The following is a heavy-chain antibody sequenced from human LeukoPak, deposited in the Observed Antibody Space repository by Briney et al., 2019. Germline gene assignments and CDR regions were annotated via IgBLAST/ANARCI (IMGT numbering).Heavy chain of an antibody. CDR3: ARGLRRDGYNRPVDY. Sequence: NASETLSLTCTVSGGSISSSSYYWGWIRQPPGKGLEWIGSIYYSGSTYYNPSLKSRVTISVDTSKNQFSLKLSSVTAADTAVYYCARGLRRDGYNRPVDYWGQGTLVTVSS. J-gene: IGHJ4*02. CDR1: GGSISSSSYY. V-gene: IGHV4-39*07. CDR2: IYYSGST. D-gene: IGHD5-24*01.